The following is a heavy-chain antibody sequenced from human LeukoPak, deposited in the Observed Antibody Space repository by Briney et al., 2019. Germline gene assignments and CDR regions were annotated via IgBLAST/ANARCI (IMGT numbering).Heavy chain of an antibody. CDR2: ISYDESVK. CDR1: GFTFSSYG. Sequence: PGGSLRLSCAASGFTFSSYGMHWVRQAPGRGLEWVAVISYDESVKDYADSVKGRFTISRDNSKNTLYVQMNNLRAEDTAVYYCAKDHYAGDGRFFDYWGQGTLVTVSS. CDR3: AKDHYAGDGRFFDY. J-gene: IGHJ4*02. V-gene: IGHV3-30*18. D-gene: IGHD2-21*01.